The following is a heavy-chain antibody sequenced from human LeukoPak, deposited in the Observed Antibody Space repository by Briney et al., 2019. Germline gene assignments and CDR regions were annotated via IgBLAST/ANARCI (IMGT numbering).Heavy chain of an antibody. CDR2: IGNGGST. CDR1: GVTFSNYA. CDR3: AKRAEYGTSGYYGY. J-gene: IGHJ4*02. V-gene: IGHV3-23*01. Sequence: GGSLRLSCSASGVTFSNYAMTWVRQAPGKGLEWVSLIGNGGSTYYADSVKGRFTISRDNSKNTVYLQMNSLRVEDTAVYYCAKRAEYGTSGYYGYWGQGTLVTVSS. D-gene: IGHD3-22*01.